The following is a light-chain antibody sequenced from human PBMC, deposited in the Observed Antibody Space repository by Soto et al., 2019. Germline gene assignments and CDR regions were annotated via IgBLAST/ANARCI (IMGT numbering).Light chain of an antibody. CDR2: SAS. CDR3: QQYNSRPWT. V-gene: IGKV4-1*01. CDR1: QSVLYTSNNKNY. J-gene: IGKJ1*01. Sequence: DIVMTQSPDFLAVSLGERATINCKSSQSVLYTSNNKNYLAWFQQKPGQPPNILIHSASTREFGVPDRFSGSGSGSEFTHSINSVQAEDVAVYYCQQYNSRPWTFGQGAQVEIK.